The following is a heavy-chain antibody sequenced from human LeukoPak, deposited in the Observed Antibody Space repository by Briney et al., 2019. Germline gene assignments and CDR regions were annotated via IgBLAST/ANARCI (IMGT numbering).Heavy chain of an antibody. CDR1: GYSFSNYW. CDR3: ATGASKVTTDFANY. V-gene: IGHV5-10-1*01. CDR2: IDPSDSYT. J-gene: IGHJ4*02. D-gene: IGHD4-17*01. Sequence: GQSLKISCKGSGYSFSNYWISWVRQMPGKGLEWMGRIDPSDSYTKYSPSFEGHVTISVDKSISTAFLQWNSLKASDSAMYYCATGASKVTTDFANYWGQGTQVAVSS.